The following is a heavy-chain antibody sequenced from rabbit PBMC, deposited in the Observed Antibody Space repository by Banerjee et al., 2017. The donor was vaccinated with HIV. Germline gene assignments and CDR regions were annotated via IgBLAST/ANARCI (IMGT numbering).Heavy chain of an antibody. CDR1: GFSFSGIYW. D-gene: IGHD6-1*01. CDR3: GRDRDGDAGYGSLAL. Sequence: QEQLEESGGDLVKPEGSLTLACTASGFSFSGIYWICWVRQAPGKGLEWIACINTSSGNTVYASWAKGRFTISKTSSTTVTLQMTSLAAADTATYFCGRDRDGDAGYGSLALWGPGTLVTVS. J-gene: IGHJ6*01. V-gene: IGHV1S45*01. CDR2: INTSSGNT.